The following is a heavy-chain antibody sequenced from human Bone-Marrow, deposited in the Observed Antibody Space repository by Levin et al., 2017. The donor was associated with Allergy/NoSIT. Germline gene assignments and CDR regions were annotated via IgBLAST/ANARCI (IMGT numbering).Heavy chain of an antibody. CDR1: GDSVSSTSVA. CDR3: ARGINSAFDI. V-gene: IGHV6-1*01. CDR2: TYYRSKWYN. J-gene: IGHJ3*02. D-gene: IGHD2-15*01. Sequence: SQTLSLTCAISGDSVSSTSVAWNWIRQSPSRGLEWLGRTYYRSKWYNDYAVDVESRITINPDTSKNQFSLQLSSVTPEDTAVYYCARGINSAFDIWGQGTMVTVSS.